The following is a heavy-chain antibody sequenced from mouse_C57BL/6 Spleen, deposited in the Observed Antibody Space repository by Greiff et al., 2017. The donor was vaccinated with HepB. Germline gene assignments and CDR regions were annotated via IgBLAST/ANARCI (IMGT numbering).Heavy chain of an antibody. CDR3: ARKCRGYFDY. CDR1: GYTFTDYN. Sequence: VQLQQSGPELVKPGASVKIPCKASGYTFTDYNMDWVKQSHGKSLEWIGNFHPYNDDTKYNEKFKGKATLTVEKSSSTVYLELSRLTSDDSAVYYCARKCRGYFDYWGQGTTLTVSS. V-gene: IGHV1-47*01. CDR2: FHPYNDDT. D-gene: IGHD3-3*01. J-gene: IGHJ2*01.